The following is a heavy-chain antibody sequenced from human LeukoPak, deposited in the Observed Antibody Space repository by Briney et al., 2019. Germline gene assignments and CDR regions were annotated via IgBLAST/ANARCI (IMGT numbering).Heavy chain of an antibody. J-gene: IGHJ3*02. D-gene: IGHD5-12*01. CDR2: INPNSGGT. CDR1: GYTFIGYY. Sequence: ASVKVSRKASGYTFIGYYLHWLRQAPGQGPEWMGWINPNSGGTNYSEKFQGRVTMTRDTSISTAYMELSRLRSDNTAVYYCARGSGYDFRTFDIWGQGTMVTVSS. V-gene: IGHV1-2*02. CDR3: ARGSGYDFRTFDI.